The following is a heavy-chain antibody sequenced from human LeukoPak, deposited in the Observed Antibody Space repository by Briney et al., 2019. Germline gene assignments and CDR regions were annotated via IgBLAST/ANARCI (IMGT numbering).Heavy chain of an antibody. CDR2: IKSKTDGGTT. D-gene: IGHD3-10*01. CDR1: GFTFSNAC. J-gene: IGHJ4*02. CDR3: TTDFITMVRGVIIVDY. Sequence: GGSLRLSCAASGFTFSNACMSWVRQAPGKGLEWVSRIKSKTDGGTTDYAAPVKGRITISRDDSKNTLYLQMNNLNTEDTAVYYCTTDFITMVRGVIIVDYWGQGTLVTVSS. V-gene: IGHV3-15*01.